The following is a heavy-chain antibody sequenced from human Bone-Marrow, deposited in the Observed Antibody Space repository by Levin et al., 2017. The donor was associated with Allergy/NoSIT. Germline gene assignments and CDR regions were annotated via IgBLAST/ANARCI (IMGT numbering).Heavy chain of an antibody. Sequence: GGSLRLSCAASGFTFSSYAMSWVRQAPGKGLEWVSAISGSGGSTYYADSVKGRFTISRDNSKNTLYLQMNSLRAEDTAVYYCAKASAKGFWSGPRNEYYFDYWGQGTLVTVSS. V-gene: IGHV3-23*01. J-gene: IGHJ4*02. CDR2: ISGSGGST. D-gene: IGHD3-3*01. CDR1: GFTFSSYA. CDR3: AKASAKGFWSGPRNEYYFDY.